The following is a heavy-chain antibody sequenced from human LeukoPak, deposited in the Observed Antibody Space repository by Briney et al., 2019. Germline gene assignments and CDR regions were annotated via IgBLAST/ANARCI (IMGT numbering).Heavy chain of an antibody. CDR2: ISAYNGNT. CDR1: GYTFTSYC. J-gene: IGHJ3*02. CDR3: GRDYYGSCRHAFDI. V-gene: IGHV1-18*01. Sequence: ASVKVSCKASGYTFTSYCISWVRQAAGQGLEWMGWISAYNGNTNYAQKLQGRVSMTTDTSTSTAYMELRSLRSDDTAVYYCGRDYYGSCRHAFDIWGQGTMVTVSS. D-gene: IGHD3-10*01.